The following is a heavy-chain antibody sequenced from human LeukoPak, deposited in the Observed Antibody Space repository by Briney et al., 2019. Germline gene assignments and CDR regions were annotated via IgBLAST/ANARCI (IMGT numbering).Heavy chain of an antibody. CDR3: AELGITMIGGV. CDR1: GFTFSSYW. Sequence: GGSLRLSCAASGFTFSSYWMHWVRQAPGKGLVWVSRINSDGSTTTYADSVKGRFTISRDNAKSSLYLQMNSLRAEDTAVYYCAELGITMIGGVWGKGTTVTISS. J-gene: IGHJ6*04. CDR2: INSDGSTT. V-gene: IGHV3-74*01. D-gene: IGHD3-10*02.